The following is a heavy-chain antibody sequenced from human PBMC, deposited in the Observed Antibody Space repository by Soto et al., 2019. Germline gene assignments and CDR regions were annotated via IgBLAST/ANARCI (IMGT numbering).Heavy chain of an antibody. CDR3: ARGYYYDSSGYYYVHRDDAFDI. D-gene: IGHD3-22*01. V-gene: IGHV3-21*01. Sequence: EVQLVESGGGLVKPGGSLRLSCAASGFTFSSYSMNWVRQAPGKGLEWVSSIISSSSYIYYADSLKGRFTISRDNAKNSLYLQMNSLRAEDTAVYYCARGYYYDSSGYYYVHRDDAFDIWGHGTMVTVSS. J-gene: IGHJ3*02. CDR1: GFTFSSYS. CDR2: IISSSSYI.